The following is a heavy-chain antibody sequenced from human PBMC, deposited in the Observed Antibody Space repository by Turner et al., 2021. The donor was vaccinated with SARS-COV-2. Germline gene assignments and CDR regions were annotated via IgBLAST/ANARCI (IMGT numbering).Heavy chain of an antibody. V-gene: IGHV4-4*02. CDR2: IYHSRSL. CDR3: ARRYCRSFSCPSWFDP. D-gene: IGHD2-2*01. J-gene: IGHJ5*02. Sequence: QVQLQESGPGLVKPSWTLSLTFAVSGGSIGNSNCWSWVRQPPGKGLGWIGEIYHSRSLNYNPSLKSRVTISIDKSKNQFSLKLSSVTAADTAVYYCARRYCRSFSCPSWFDPWGQGTLVTVSS. CDR1: GGSIGNSNC.